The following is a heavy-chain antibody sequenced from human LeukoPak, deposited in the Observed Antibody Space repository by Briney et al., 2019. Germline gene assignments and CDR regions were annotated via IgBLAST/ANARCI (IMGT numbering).Heavy chain of an antibody. V-gene: IGHV3-23*01. CDR3: ARALYGAGDY. D-gene: IGHD4/OR15-4a*01. Sequence: GGSLRLSCAASGLTFSSYAMSWVRQAPGKGLEWVSSITGSGAETNSADAVKGRFTISRDNSKNTLYLQMNSLRDEDTAVYYCARALYGAGDYWGQGTLVTVSS. CDR2: ITGSGAET. J-gene: IGHJ4*02. CDR1: GLTFSSYA.